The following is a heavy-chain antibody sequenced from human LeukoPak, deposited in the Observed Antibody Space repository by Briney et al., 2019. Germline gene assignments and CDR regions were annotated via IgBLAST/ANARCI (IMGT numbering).Heavy chain of an antibody. V-gene: IGHV1-18*01. CDR1: GYTFTSYG. Sequence: ASVKVSCKASGYTFTSYGISWVRQAPGQGLEWMGWISAYNGNTNYAQKLQGRVTMTTDTSTSTAYMELRSLRSDDTAVYYCARDSYCSSTSCYQSHYYYGMDVWGQGTTVTVSS. D-gene: IGHD2-2*01. J-gene: IGHJ6*02. CDR2: ISAYNGNT. CDR3: ARDSYCSSTSCYQSHYYYGMDV.